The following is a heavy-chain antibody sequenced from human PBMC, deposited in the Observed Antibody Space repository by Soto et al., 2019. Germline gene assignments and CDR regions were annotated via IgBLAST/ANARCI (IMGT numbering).Heavy chain of an antibody. CDR3: ARVGLSDWSGGSCYSYDY. CDR2: IGAAGDT. V-gene: IGHV3-13*01. D-gene: IGHD2-15*01. CDR1: GFTFSRYD. J-gene: IGHJ4*02. Sequence: EVQLVESGGGLVQPGGSLRLSCAASGFTFSRYDMHWVRQVTGKGLEWVSAIGAAGDTYYPGSVKGRFTISRENANISVYCQMNSLRAGDTAVYYCARVGLSDWSGGSCYSYDYWGQGTLVTVSS.